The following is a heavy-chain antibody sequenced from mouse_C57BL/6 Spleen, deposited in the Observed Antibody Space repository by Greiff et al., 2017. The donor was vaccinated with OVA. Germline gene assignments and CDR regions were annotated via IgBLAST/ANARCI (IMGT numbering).Heavy chain of an antibody. CDR1: GYSITSGYY. CDR3: ASYGYDGY. CDR2: ISYDGSN. V-gene: IGHV3-6*01. J-gene: IGHJ2*01. Sequence: EVQLQESGPGLVKPSQSLSLTCSVTGYSITSGYYWNWIRQFPGNKLEWMGYISYDGSNNYNPSLKNRISITRDTSKNQFFLKLNSVTTEDTATYYCASYGYDGYWGQGTTLTVSS. D-gene: IGHD2-2*01.